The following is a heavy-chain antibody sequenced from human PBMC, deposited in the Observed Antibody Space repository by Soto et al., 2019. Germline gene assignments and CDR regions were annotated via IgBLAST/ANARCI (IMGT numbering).Heavy chain of an antibody. V-gene: IGHV1-46*01. Sequence: GASVKVSCKASGYTFTSYYMHWVRQAPGQGLEWMGIINPSGGSTSYAQKFQGRVTMTRDTSTSTVYVELSSLRSEDTAVYYCARDLIVGATTDYYYYGMDVWGQGTTVTVSS. J-gene: IGHJ6*02. D-gene: IGHD1-26*01. CDR3: ARDLIVGATTDYYYYGMDV. CDR1: GYTFTSYY. CDR2: INPSGGST.